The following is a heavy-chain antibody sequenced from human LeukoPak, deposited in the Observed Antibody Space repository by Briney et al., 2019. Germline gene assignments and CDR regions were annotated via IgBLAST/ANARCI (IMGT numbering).Heavy chain of an antibody. CDR1: GYTFTSYA. CDR3: ARDIPPTYYDFWSGYYSLNYYYGMDV. V-gene: IGHV7-4-1*02. CDR2: INTNTGNP. Sequence: EASVKVSCKASGYTFTSYAMNWVRQAPGQGLEWMGWINTNTGNPTYAQGFTGRFVFSLDTSVSTAYLQISSLKAEDTAVYYCARDIPPTYYDFWSGYYSLNYYYGMDVWGQGTTVTVSS. D-gene: IGHD3-3*01. J-gene: IGHJ6*02.